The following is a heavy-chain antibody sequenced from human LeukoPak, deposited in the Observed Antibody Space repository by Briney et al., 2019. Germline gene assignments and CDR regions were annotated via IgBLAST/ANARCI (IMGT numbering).Heavy chain of an antibody. Sequence: GGSLRLSCAASGFTFSSYAMHWVRQAPGKGLEYVSGISSNGGSTYYANSVKGRFTISRDNSKNTLYLQMGSLRAEDMAVYYCARVGLSNGFDIWGQGTMVTVSS. J-gene: IGHJ3*02. D-gene: IGHD4/OR15-4a*01. CDR3: ARVGLSNGFDI. CDR2: ISSNGGST. V-gene: IGHV3-64*01. CDR1: GFTFSSYA.